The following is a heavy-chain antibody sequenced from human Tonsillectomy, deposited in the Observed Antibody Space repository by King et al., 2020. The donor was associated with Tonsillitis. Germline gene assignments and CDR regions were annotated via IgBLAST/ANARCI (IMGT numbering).Heavy chain of an antibody. CDR2: INHSGSP. J-gene: IGHJ4*02. CDR3: ASTEEDEERGGEDDGDNGGEP. Sequence: VPLPPWGAGLLQPSEPLSLHCAASGGSFSGYYWSWLRPPPGQGLEWLGAINHSGSPNYNPSLKSRVTILVDTSKNQVSLKLSSVTAADTAVDYCASTEEDEERGGEDDGDNGGEPGGKGTRGT. D-gene: IGHD3-16*01. CDR1: GGSFSGYY. V-gene: IGHV4-34*01.